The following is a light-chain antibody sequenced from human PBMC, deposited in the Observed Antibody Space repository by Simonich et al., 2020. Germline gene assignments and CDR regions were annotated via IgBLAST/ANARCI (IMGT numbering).Light chain of an antibody. CDR2: AAY. V-gene: IGKV1-8*01. J-gene: IGKJ2*01. Sequence: AIRMTQSPSSLSASTGDRVTNTCRASQGLSSYLAWYQQKPGKAPKLLIYAAYTLQSGVPSRFSGSGSGTDFTLTISSLQPEDFAVYYCQQYYSTPYTFGQGTKLEIK. CDR1: QGLSSY. CDR3: QQYYSTPYT.